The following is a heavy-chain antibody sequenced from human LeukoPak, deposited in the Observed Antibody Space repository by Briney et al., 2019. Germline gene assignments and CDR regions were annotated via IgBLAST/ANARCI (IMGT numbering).Heavy chain of an antibody. J-gene: IGHJ5*02. Sequence: GASVKVSCKASGYAFTGYYMHWVRQAPGQGLEWMGRIIPILGIANYAQKFQGRVTITADKSTSTAYMELSSLRSEDTAVYYCARDRREWELLYWFDPWGQGTLVTVSS. CDR1: GYAFTGYY. CDR2: IIPILGIA. D-gene: IGHD1-26*01. CDR3: ARDRREWELLYWFDP. V-gene: IGHV1-69*04.